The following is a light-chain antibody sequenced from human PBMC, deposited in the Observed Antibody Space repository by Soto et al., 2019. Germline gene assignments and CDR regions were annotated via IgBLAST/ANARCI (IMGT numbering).Light chain of an antibody. CDR1: QGIRND. J-gene: IGKJ1*01. CDR2: AAS. CDR3: LQDYNYLWT. V-gene: IGKV1-6*01. Sequence: AIQMTQSPSSLSASVGDRVTITCRASQGIRNDLGWYQQKPGKAPKLLIYAASSLESGVPSRFSGSGSGTDFTLTISSLQPEDFATYYCLQDYNYLWTFGQGTKVEIK.